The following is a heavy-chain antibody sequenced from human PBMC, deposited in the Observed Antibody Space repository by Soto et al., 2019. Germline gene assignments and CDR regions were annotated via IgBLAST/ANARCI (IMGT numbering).Heavy chain of an antibody. CDR2: MNPNSGNT. Sequence: QVQLVQSGAEVKKPGASVKVSCKASGYTFTSYDINWVRQATGQGLEWMGWMNPNSGNTGYAQKLQGRVTMTRNTSLSTAYMVLSSLRSWYMTIYYCKHNGGTYCMYVWGQGTTVTVSS. CDR3: KHNGGTYCMYV. J-gene: IGHJ6*02. CDR1: GYTFTSYD. D-gene: IGHD2-21*01. V-gene: IGHV1-8*01.